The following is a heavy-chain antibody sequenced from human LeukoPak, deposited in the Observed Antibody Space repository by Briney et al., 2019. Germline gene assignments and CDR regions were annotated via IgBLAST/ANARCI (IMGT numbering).Heavy chain of an antibody. Sequence: SETLSLTCAVYGGSFSGYYWSWIRQPPGKGLEGIGEINHSGSTNYNPSLKGRVTISVETSKNQLSLKLSSATAADTAVYYCARTHIVVVTAIPRDWYFDLWGRGTLVTVSS. D-gene: IGHD2-21*02. CDR2: INHSGST. CDR3: ARTHIVVVTAIPRDWYFDL. V-gene: IGHV4-34*01. CDR1: GGSFSGYY. J-gene: IGHJ2*01.